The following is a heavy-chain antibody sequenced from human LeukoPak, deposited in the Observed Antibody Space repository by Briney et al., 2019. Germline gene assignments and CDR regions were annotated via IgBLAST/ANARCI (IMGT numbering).Heavy chain of an antibody. Sequence: PSETLSLTCTVSGGSISSSSYYWGWIRQPPGKGLERIGSIYYSGSTYYNPSLKSRVTISVDTSKNQFSLKLSSVTAADTAVYYCARVQSGWYVDYWGQGTLVTVSS. D-gene: IGHD6-19*01. CDR1: GGSISSSSYY. CDR3: ARVQSGWYVDY. J-gene: IGHJ4*02. CDR2: IYYSGST. V-gene: IGHV4-39*07.